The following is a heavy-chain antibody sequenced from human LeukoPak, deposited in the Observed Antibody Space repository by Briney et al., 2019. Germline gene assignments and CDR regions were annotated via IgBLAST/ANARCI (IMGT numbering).Heavy chain of an antibody. CDR2: ISGSGEIT. D-gene: IGHD3-22*01. Sequence: GGSLRLSCAASGFSFSKYAMTWVRQAPGTGLEWGSSISGSGEITYYADSVKGRFTISRDNSKNTLYLQMNSLRAEDTAVYYCARDPHYYDSSGVPFDYWGQGTLVTVSS. CDR1: GFSFSKYA. CDR3: ARDPHYYDSSGVPFDY. J-gene: IGHJ4*02. V-gene: IGHV3-23*01.